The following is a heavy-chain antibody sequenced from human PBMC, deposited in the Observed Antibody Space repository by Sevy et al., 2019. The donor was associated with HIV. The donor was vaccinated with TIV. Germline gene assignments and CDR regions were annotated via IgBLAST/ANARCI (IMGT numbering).Heavy chain of an antibody. J-gene: IGHJ4*02. D-gene: IGHD3-10*01. V-gene: IGHV3-15*01. CDR2: IKSRSDGGTT. CDR1: GLGFTNAW. CDR3: TTGHGSVAY. Sequence: GSLRLSCAASGLGFTNAWMSWVRQAPGKGLEWVGRIKSRSDGGTTDFASPVKGRFIISRDDSKNTLYLQMNSLKTEDTAVYYCTTGHGSVAYWGQGTLVTVSS.